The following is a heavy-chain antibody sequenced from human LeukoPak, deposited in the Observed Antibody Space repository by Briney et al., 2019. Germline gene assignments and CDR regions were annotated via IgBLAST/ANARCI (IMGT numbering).Heavy chain of an antibody. V-gene: IGHV5-51*01. CDR3: VLAGSGSYYFDY. J-gene: IGHJ4*02. Sequence: GESLKISFKGFGYRLTNYWIGWVRQMPGKGLEWIVIIYPGDSDTRYSPSFQGQVTISADKSINTASLQWSSLKASDTAMYYCVLAGSGSYYFDYWGQGILVTVSS. D-gene: IGHD3-10*01. CDR2: IYPGDSDT. CDR1: GYRLTNYW.